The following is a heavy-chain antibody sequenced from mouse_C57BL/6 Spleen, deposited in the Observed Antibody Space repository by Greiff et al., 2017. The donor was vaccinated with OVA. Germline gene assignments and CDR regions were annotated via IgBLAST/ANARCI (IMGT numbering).Heavy chain of an antibody. CDR3: ARADYYVAMDY. V-gene: IGHV3-1*01. J-gene: IGHJ4*01. Sequence: EVQLQQSGPGMVKPSQSLSLTCTVTGYSITSGYDWHWIRHFPGNKLEWMGYISYSGSTNYNPSLKSRISITHDTSKNHFFLKLNSVTTEDTATYYCARADYYVAMDYWGQGTSVTVSS. CDR1: GYSITSGYD. CDR2: ISYSGST. D-gene: IGHD1-1*01.